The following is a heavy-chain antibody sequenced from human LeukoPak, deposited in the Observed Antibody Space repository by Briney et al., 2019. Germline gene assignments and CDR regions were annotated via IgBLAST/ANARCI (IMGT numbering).Heavy chain of an antibody. D-gene: IGHD1-26*01. CDR2: IYYDGSNK. Sequence: PGRSLRLSRAASGFTFSRNGMHWVRQAPGKGLEWVALIYYDGSNKYYVDSVKGRFTISRDNSKNMLYLQMNSLRAEDTAVYYCARDLLYSGSYSWYFDLWGRGIPVTVSS. V-gene: IGHV3-33*01. CDR3: ARDLLYSGSYSWYFDL. CDR1: GFTFSRNG. J-gene: IGHJ2*01.